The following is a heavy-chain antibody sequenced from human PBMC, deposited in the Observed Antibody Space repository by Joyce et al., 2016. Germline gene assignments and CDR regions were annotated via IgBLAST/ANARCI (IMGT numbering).Heavy chain of an antibody. D-gene: IGHD4-11*01. Sequence: VQLQQWPAGLLTPSETLSLPCAVYGGSFSGYYWSGIRQPPGKGREWIGEINHSGSTNYNPALESRVTISVDTPKNQFSLRLSSVTAADTAVYYWARGLSAFDYSNYAGYDYWGQGTLVTVSS. V-gene: IGHV4-34*01. CDR2: INHSGST. CDR1: GGSFSGYY. J-gene: IGHJ4*02. CDR3: ARGLSAFDYSNYAGYDY.